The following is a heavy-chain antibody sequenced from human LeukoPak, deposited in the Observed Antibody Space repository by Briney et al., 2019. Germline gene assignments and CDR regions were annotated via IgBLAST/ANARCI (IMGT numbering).Heavy chain of an antibody. J-gene: IGHJ4*02. CDR2: IIPIFGTA. V-gene: IGHV1-69*13. D-gene: IGHD4-17*01. CDR1: GGTFSSYA. CDR3: ARDYGDLGGYFDY. Sequence: GASVKVSCKASGGTFSSYAISWVRQAPGQGLEWMGGIIPIFGTANYAQKFQGRVTITADESTSTAYMELSSLRSEDTAVYYCARDYGDLGGYFDYWGQGTLVTVSS.